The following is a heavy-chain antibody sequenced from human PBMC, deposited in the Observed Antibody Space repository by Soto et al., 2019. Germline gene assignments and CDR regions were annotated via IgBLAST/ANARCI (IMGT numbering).Heavy chain of an antibody. J-gene: IGHJ6*02. V-gene: IGHV1-69*12. CDR2: IIPIFGTA. Sequence: QVQLVQSGAEVKKPGSSVKVSCKASGGTFSSHAISWVRQAPGQGLEWMGGIIPIFGTANYAQKLQGRVTITADESPXTAHTELRSLSSADTAVYYCATGPARIRNYYGMGVWGQGTTVTVAS. CDR3: ATGPARIRNYYGMGV. D-gene: IGHD2-15*01. CDR1: GGTFSSHA.